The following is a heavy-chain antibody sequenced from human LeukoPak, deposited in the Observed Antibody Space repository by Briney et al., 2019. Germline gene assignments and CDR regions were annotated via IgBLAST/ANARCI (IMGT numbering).Heavy chain of an antibody. CDR3: AKLIVVVIANDAFDI. Sequence: GGSLRLSCAASGFTFSSYAMSWVRQAPGKGPEWVSAISGSGGSTYYADSVKGRFTISRDNSKNTLYLQMNSLRAEDTAVYYCAKLIVVVIANDAFDIWGQGTMVTVSS. J-gene: IGHJ3*02. D-gene: IGHD3-22*01. V-gene: IGHV3-23*01. CDR2: ISGSGGST. CDR1: GFTFSSYA.